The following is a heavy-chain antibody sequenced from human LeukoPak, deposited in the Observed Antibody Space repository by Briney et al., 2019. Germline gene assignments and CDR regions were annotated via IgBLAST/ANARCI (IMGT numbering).Heavy chain of an antibody. V-gene: IGHV3-48*04. J-gene: IGHJ6*02. D-gene: IGHD2-21*02. CDR3: ARDLASRRSVTAGSYGMDV. Sequence: GGSLRLSCAASGFTFSSYSMNWVRQAPGKGLEWVSYISSSSSTIYYADSVKGRFTISRDNAKNSLYLQMNSLRAEDTAVYYCARDLASRRSVTAGSYGMDVWGQGTTVTVSS. CDR1: GFTFSSYS. CDR2: ISSSSSTI.